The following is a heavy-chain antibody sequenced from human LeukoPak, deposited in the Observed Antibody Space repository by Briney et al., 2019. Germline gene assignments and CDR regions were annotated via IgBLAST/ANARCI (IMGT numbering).Heavy chain of an antibody. V-gene: IGHV1-46*03. J-gene: IGHJ5*01. CDR3: AREPPASGTGWFDP. CDR2: INPSGGST. D-gene: IGHD6-13*01. CDR1: GYTFTSYY. Sequence: ASVKVSCKSSGYTFTSYYMHCVRQAPAQGREWMGIINPSGGSTSYAQKFQGRVTMTRDTSTSTVYMELSSLRSEDTAVYYCAREPPASGTGWFDPWGQGTLVTVSS.